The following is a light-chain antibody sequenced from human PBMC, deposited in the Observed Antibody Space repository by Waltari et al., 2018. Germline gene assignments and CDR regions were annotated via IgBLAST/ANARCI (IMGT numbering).Light chain of an antibody. J-gene: IGLJ3*02. Sequence: SYVLTQAPSVSVAPGQTARITCGGIDIGYKSVHWYQQKPGQAPVLVVYNDSDRPSGSPSRFSGSNSRDTATLTISRVEAGDEADYYCQVWDSSRAHVLFGGGTKVTVL. CDR3: QVWDSSRAHVL. V-gene: IGLV3-21*02. CDR2: NDS. CDR1: DIGYKS.